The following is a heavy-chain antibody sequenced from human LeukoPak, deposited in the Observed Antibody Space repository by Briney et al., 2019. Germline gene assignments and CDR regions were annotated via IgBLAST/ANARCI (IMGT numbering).Heavy chain of an antibody. V-gene: IGHV1-69*01. J-gene: IGHJ6*03. Sequence: GSSVKVSCKASGGTFSSYAISWVRQAPGHGLEWMGGIIPIFGTANSAQKFQGRATIPADDSTSTAYMELSSLRSEDTAVYYCATCTSALHYNYYYMDVWGKGTTVTVSS. CDR2: IIPIFGTA. CDR3: ATCTSALHYNYYYMDV. CDR1: GGTFSSYA. D-gene: IGHD6-6*01.